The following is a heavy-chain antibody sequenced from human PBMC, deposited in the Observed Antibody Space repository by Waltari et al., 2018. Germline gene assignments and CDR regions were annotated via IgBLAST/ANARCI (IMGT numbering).Heavy chain of an antibody. D-gene: IGHD6-13*01. J-gene: IGHJ4*02. CDR3: ARVRGKGIAAAGYYFDY. V-gene: IGHV1-2*06. CDR1: GYTFTGYY. CDR2: INRSGGGT. Sequence: QVQLVQSGAEVKKPGASVKVSCKASGYTFTGYYMHWVRQAPGQGLEWMGRINRSGGGTNYAQKLQGRVTMTRDTSISTAYMELSRLRSDDTAVYYCARVRGKGIAAAGYYFDYWGQGTLVTVSS.